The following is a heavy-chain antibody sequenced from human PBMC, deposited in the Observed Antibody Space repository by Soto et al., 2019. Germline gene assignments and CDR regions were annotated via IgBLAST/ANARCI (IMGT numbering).Heavy chain of an antibody. D-gene: IGHD3-16*01. J-gene: IGHJ4*02. CDR1: GFSFSTYW. CDR2: IKADGSET. Sequence: EVQLVESGGGLVQPGGSLRLSCGASGFSFSTYWMSWVRQVPGTGLEWVANIKADGSETYYVDSVRGRFTISRDNAKTSLYLQMNRMRAEGTAGYYCAKGGHIDFCGQGTLVTVSS. V-gene: IGHV3-7*03. CDR3: AKGGHIDF.